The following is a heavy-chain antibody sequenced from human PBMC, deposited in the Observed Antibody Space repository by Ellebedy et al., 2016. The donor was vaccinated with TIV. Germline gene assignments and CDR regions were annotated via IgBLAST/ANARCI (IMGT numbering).Heavy chain of an antibody. D-gene: IGHD4-17*01. J-gene: IGHJ3*02. CDR2: INQDGSDK. V-gene: IGHV3-7*01. Sequence: GGSLRLSCAASGFSFRSYWMSWVRQAPGKGLEWVANINQDGSDKYYVDSVRGQLTISRDNAKNSLYLQMNSLRAEETAVYYCATDGSYGDYRSPAHAFEKWGQGTMVIVSS. CDR1: GFSFRSYW. CDR3: ATDGSYGDYRSPAHAFEK.